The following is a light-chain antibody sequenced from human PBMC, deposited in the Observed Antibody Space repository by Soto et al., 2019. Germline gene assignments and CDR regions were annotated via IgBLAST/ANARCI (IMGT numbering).Light chain of an antibody. V-gene: IGKV3-15*01. CDR3: QQYIDWPRT. CDR2: GAS. J-gene: IGKJ1*01. CDR1: QSVGSD. Sequence: EIVLTQSPASLSVSPGARATLYCRASQSVGSDLVWYRQKPGQAPRLLIYGASNRATGVPDRFSGSGSGTVFTLTISSLEPDDFAVYYCQQYIDWPRTFGQGTKVDI.